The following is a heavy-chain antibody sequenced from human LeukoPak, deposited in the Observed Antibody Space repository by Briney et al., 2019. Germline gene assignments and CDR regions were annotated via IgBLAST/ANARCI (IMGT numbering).Heavy chain of an antibody. CDR3: ARVRRGVEEGVEY. Sequence: PSETVSLKCTVSGYSISSGYYLGWIRQPPGKGLEWIGSIYHSGSTYYNLSLKSRITIPVDTSKNQFSLKLSSVTAADPSVYYCARVRRGVEEGVEYSGHGDLVTASS. J-gene: IGHJ4*03. CDR2: IYHSGST. D-gene: IGHD3-10*01. V-gene: IGHV4-38-2*02. CDR1: GYSISSGYY.